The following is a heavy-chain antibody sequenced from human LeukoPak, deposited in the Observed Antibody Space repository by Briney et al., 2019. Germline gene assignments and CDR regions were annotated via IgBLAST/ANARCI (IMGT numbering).Heavy chain of an antibody. CDR2: IYPGDSDT. D-gene: IGHD3-22*01. Sequence: GESLKISCKGSGYSLTSYWIGWVRQMPGKGLEWMGIIYPGDSDTRYSPSFQDQVTISADKSISTAYLQWSSLKASDTAMYYCARLDDSSGYYSYFDNWGQGSLVTVSS. J-gene: IGHJ4*02. CDR3: ARLDDSSGYYSYFDN. CDR1: GYSLTSYW. V-gene: IGHV5-51*01.